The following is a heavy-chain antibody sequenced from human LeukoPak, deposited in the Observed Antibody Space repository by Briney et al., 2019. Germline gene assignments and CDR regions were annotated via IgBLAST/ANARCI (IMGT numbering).Heavy chain of an antibody. CDR2: ITGDGGDT. Sequence: GGSLRLSCAASGFTFRTYAMSWVRQAPGKGLEWVSTITGDGGDTYYADSVQGRLTISRDISKNTVFLRMNSLRAEDTAIYFCAKGPRLNSGYHPDSWGQGTLVTVSS. V-gene: IGHV3-23*01. D-gene: IGHD3-22*01. CDR3: AKGPRLNSGYHPDS. J-gene: IGHJ4*02. CDR1: GFTFRTYA.